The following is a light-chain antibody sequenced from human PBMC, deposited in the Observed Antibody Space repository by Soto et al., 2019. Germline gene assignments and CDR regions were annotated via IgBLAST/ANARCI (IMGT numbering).Light chain of an antibody. Sequence: IQMTQFPSSVSASVGDRVTITCRASQDVRTWLAWYQQRPGKAPKVLIHAATILQSGVPSRFSGSGAGTDLTLTINNLQPDDFATYYYQQVDNFPLTFGPGTKVD. CDR1: QDVRTW. CDR2: AAT. J-gene: IGKJ3*01. CDR3: QQVDNFPLT. V-gene: IGKV1-12*01.